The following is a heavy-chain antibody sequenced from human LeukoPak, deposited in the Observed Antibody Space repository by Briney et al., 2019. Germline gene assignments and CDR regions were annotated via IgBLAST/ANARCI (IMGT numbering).Heavy chain of an antibody. CDR3: ARSHSSSWYHYFDY. J-gene: IGHJ4*02. CDR2: ISDIGSI. Sequence: SETLSLTCTVSGGSISSYYWSWIRQPPGKGLEWIAYISDIGSINYNPSLKSRVTISVDTSKNQFSLKLSSVTAADTAVYYCARSHSSSWYHYFDYWGQGTLVTVSS. CDR1: GGSISSYY. V-gene: IGHV4-59*01. D-gene: IGHD6-13*01.